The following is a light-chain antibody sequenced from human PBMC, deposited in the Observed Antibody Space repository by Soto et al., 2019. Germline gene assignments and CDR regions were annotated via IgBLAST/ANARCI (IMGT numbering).Light chain of an antibody. V-gene: IGKV3-11*01. CDR1: QSVSSY. CDR3: QQRSKWPPEVT. CDR2: DAS. Sequence: EIVLTQSPATLSLSPGERATLSCRASQSVSSYLAWYQQKPGQAPRLLIYDASNRATGISARFSGSGSGTDFTLTISSREPEDFAVYYCQQRSKWPPEVTFGQGTRLEIK. J-gene: IGKJ5*01.